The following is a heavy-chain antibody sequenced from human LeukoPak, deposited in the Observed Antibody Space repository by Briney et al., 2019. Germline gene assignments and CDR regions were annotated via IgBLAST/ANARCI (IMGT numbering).Heavy chain of an antibody. D-gene: IGHD3-22*01. CDR2: INHSGGT. Sequence: SETLSLTCAVYGGSFSGYYWTWIRQPPGKGLEWIGEINHSGGTNYNPSLKSRVTISVDTSKNQFSLKLSSVTAADTAVYYCARVPRGDSSSYEGVYWGQGTLVTVSS. CDR1: GGSFSGYY. V-gene: IGHV4-34*01. CDR3: ARVPRGDSSSYEGVY. J-gene: IGHJ4*02.